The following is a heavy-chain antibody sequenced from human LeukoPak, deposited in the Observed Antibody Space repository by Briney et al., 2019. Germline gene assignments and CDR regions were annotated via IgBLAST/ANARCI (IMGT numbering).Heavy chain of an antibody. Sequence: SETLSLTCSVSGGPISSYHWSWIRQTPGKGLEWIGYIYYSGNTNYNPSLKSRVTMSVDTSKNQFSLRLSSVTAADTAVYYCATSRGWNWFDPWGQGTLVTVSS. D-gene: IGHD2-15*01. CDR3: ATSRGWNWFDP. CDR2: IYYSGNT. V-gene: IGHV4-59*01. CDR1: GGPISSYH. J-gene: IGHJ5*02.